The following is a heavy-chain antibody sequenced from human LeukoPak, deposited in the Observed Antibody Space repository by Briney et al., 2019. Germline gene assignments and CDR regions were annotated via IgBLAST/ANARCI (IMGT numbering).Heavy chain of an antibody. CDR1: GFTFSSYS. CDR2: ISSSSSYI. CDR3: ANYYDSSGLRY. V-gene: IGHV3-21*01. Sequence: GGSLRLSCEASGFTFSSYSMNWVRQAPGQGLEWVSSISSSSSYIYYAESVQGRFTISRDNAKNSLYLQMNSLRAEDTAVYYCANYYDSSGLRYWGQGTLVTVSS. J-gene: IGHJ4*02. D-gene: IGHD3-22*01.